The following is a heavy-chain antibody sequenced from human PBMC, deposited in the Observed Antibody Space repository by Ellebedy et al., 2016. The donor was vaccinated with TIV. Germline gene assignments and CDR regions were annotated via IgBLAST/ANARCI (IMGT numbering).Heavy chain of an antibody. CDR1: GYTFTNYG. Sequence: AASVKVSCKTSGYTFTNYGISWVRQAPGQGLEGMGWVSGSSDYTEYAPYFKGRVTISTDSTSTGYMEVRSLRSDDSAVYYCAREYRFGAATTAVYGMDVWGQGTTVIVSS. V-gene: IGHV1-18*04. J-gene: IGHJ6*02. D-gene: IGHD3-3*01. CDR3: AREYRFGAATTAVYGMDV. CDR2: VSGSSDYT.